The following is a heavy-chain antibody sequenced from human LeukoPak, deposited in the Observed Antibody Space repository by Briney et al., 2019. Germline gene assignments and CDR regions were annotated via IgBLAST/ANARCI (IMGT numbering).Heavy chain of an antibody. V-gene: IGHV3-23*01. D-gene: IGHD3-22*01. CDR1: GFTFSNYG. CDR3: ARDRPYYYDSSGYLGSGAAFDI. CDR2: ISGSGGER. Sequence: GGTLRLSCAASGFTFSNYGMSWVRQAPGKGLQWVSGISGSGGERYYTESVKGRFTISRDNSKNTLYLQMNSLRAEDTAVYYCARDRPYYYDSSGYLGSGAAFDIWGQGTMVTVSS. J-gene: IGHJ3*02.